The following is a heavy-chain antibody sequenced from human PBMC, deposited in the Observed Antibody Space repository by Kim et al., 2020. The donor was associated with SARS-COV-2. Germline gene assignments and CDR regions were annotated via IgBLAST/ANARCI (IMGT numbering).Heavy chain of an antibody. D-gene: IGHD1-26*01. CDR1: GYTFTSYG. V-gene: IGHV1-18*01. J-gene: IGHJ4*02. CDR2: ISAYNGNT. Sequence: ASVKVSCKASGYTFTSYGISWVRQAPGQGLEWMGWISAYNGNTNYAQKLQGRVTMTTDTSTSTAYMELRSLRSDDTAVYYCARVEDAVMWDGRNFDYWGQGTLVTVSS. CDR3: ARVEDAVMWDGRNFDY.